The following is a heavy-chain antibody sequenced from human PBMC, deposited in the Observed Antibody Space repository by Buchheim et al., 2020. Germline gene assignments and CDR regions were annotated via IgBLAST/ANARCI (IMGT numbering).Heavy chain of an antibody. Sequence: QVQLQESGPGLVKPSETLSLTCTVSGGSINNYYWSWIRQPPGKGLEWIGYIYYSGNTNYIPSLKSRVTISVATSKNQFSLKLTSVTAADTAVYYCARASQGAASDYGPYYFDYWGQGTL. D-gene: IGHD4-17*01. CDR2: IYYSGNT. V-gene: IGHV4-59*01. J-gene: IGHJ4*02. CDR3: ARASQGAASDYGPYYFDY. CDR1: GGSINNYY.